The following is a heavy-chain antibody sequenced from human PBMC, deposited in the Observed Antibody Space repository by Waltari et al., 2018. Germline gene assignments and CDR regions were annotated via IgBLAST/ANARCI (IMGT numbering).Heavy chain of an antibody. J-gene: IGHJ5*02. CDR2: INPNTGGT. CDR1: GYTFTDYY. Sequence: QVQLVQSGAEVKKPGASVKVSCKASGYTFTDYYVNWVRQAPGQGLEWMGWINPNTGGTNYAQNFQGRVTMTRDKSTSTAYMELNSLKSDDTAVYYCARDRPFDPWGQGTLITVSS. CDR3: ARDRPFDP. V-gene: IGHV1-2*02.